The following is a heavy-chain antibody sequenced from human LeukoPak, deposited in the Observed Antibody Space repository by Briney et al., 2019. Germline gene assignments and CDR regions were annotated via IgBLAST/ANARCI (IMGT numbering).Heavy chain of an antibody. CDR3: ATSMRPAAGPYYYYGLDV. CDR1: GYSISSGYY. V-gene: IGHV4-38-2*01. CDR2: IYHSGST. D-gene: IGHD2-2*01. J-gene: IGHJ6*04. Sequence: PSETLSLTCAVSGYSISSGYYWGWIRQPPWKGLEWIGSIYHSGSTYYNPSLKSRVTISVDTSKNQFSLKLSSVTAADTAVYYCATSMRPAAGPYYYYGLDVWGKGTTVTVSS.